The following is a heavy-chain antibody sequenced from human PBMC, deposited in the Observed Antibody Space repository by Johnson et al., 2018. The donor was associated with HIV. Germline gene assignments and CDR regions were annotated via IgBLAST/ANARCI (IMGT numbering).Heavy chain of an antibody. CDR2: IRYDGSKT. Sequence: QLVESGGGVVRPGGSLRLSCAASGFTFSRYGMHWVRQAPGKGLAWVAFIRYDGSKTYYADSVKGRFTISRDNSKNTLYLQMNSLRAEDTAVYYCARDPAAAALRAFDIWGQGTMVTVS. CDR3: ARDPAAAALRAFDI. D-gene: IGHD6-13*01. CDR1: GFTFSRYG. V-gene: IGHV3-30*02. J-gene: IGHJ3*02.